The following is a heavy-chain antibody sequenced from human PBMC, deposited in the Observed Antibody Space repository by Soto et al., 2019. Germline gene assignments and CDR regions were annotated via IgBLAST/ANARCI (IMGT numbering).Heavy chain of an antibody. Sequence: QLQLQESGPGLVKPSETLSLTCSVSGGPISVSRYYWGWIRQPPGKVLEWIGSIYYHGETYYNPSLKSPVTISLDKSKNQFSPKLTSVTAADTAVYYCARLYRQQLADYWGQGTLVTVSS. CDR2: IYYHGET. V-gene: IGHV4-39*01. CDR3: ARLYRQQLADY. CDR1: GGPISVSRYY. J-gene: IGHJ4*02. D-gene: IGHD6-13*01.